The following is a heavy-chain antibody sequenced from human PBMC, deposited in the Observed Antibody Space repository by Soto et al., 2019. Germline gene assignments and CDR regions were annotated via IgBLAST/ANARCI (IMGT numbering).Heavy chain of an antibody. CDR3: ARGDIVVVVAARCWYYCMDF. V-gene: IGHV1-69*13. CDR2: IIPIFGTA. J-gene: IGHJ6*02. D-gene: IGHD2-15*01. Sequence: GASVKVSCKASGGTFSSYAISWVRQAPGQGLEWMGGIIPIFGTANYAQKFQGRVTITADESTSTAYMELSSLRSEDTAVYYCARGDIVVVVAARCWYYCMDFWGQGTTVTVSS. CDR1: GGTFSSYA.